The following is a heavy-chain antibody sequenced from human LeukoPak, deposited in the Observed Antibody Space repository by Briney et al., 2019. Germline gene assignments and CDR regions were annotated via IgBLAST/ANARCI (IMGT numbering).Heavy chain of an antibody. D-gene: IGHD3-22*01. J-gene: IGHJ3*02. Sequence: GGSLRLFCAASGFTFSSYAMSWVRQAPGKGLEWVSAISGSGGSTYYADSVKGRFTISRDNSKNTLYLQMNSLRAEDTAVYYCAKDRDDRDAFDIWGQGTMVTVSS. CDR1: GFTFSSYA. CDR3: AKDRDDRDAFDI. CDR2: ISGSGGST. V-gene: IGHV3-23*01.